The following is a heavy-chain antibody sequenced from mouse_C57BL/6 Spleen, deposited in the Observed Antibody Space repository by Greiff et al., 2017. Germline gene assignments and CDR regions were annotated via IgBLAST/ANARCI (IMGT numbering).Heavy chain of an antibody. D-gene: IGHD1-1*01. CDR2: IYPGDGDT. CDR3: ARGHFYVSSPFAY. J-gene: IGHJ3*01. Sequence: QVQLQQSGAELVKPGASVKISCKASGYAFSSYWMNWVKQRPGKSLEWIGQIYPGDGDTNYNGKFKGKATLTADKSSSTSYMQLSSLTSEDSAVYFCARGHFYVSSPFAYWGQGTLVTVSA. V-gene: IGHV1-80*01. CDR1: GYAFSSYW.